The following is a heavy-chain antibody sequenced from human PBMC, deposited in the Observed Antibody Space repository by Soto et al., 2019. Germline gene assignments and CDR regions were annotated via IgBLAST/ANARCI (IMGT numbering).Heavy chain of an antibody. Sequence: QVQLVQSGAEVKKPGASVKVSCKASGYTFTSYYIHWVRQAPGQGLEWMGRINPSGGSTNYAQKFQGRVTMTRDTSTSTLYMDLRSRRTEDTAVYYCTMSVEMDDWGQGTRVTVSS. CDR2: INPSGGST. J-gene: IGHJ4*02. D-gene: IGHD1-1*01. V-gene: IGHV1-46*03. CDR1: GYTFTSYY. CDR3: TMSVEMDD.